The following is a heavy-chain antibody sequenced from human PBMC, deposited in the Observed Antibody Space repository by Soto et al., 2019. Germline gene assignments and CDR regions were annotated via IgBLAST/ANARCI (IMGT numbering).Heavy chain of an antibody. Sequence: QVQLVQSGAEVKKPGASVKVSCKASGYTFPSYGISWVRQAPGQGLEWMGWISAYNGHTTYAQKLQGRVTMTTDTTTSTAYIELRSLRSDDTAVYYCARDPTLYDILTGEFASWGQGTLVTVSS. J-gene: IGHJ4*02. CDR1: GYTFPSYG. D-gene: IGHD3-9*01. V-gene: IGHV1-18*01. CDR2: ISAYNGHT. CDR3: ARDPTLYDILTGEFAS.